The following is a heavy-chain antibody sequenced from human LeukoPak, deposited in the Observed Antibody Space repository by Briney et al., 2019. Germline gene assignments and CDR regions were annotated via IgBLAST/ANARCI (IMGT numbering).Heavy chain of an antibody. D-gene: IGHD4-17*01. CDR3: ARASRDYGDYGGDAFDI. CDR1: GYTFASYD. V-gene: IGHV1-8*03. CDR2: MSPNSGNT. Sequence: GASVKVSCKASGYTFASYDINWVRQATGQGLEWMGWMSPNSGNTGYAQKFQGRVTITRNTSISTAYMELSSLRSEDTAVYYCARASRDYGDYGGDAFDIWGQGTMVTVSS. J-gene: IGHJ3*02.